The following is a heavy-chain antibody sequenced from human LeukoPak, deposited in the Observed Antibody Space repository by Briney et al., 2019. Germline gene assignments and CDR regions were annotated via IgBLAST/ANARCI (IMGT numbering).Heavy chain of an antibody. D-gene: IGHD1-26*01. Sequence: PGGSLRLPCAGSGFTFRNYWMNWVRQAPGKGLEWVANIKEDGSEKYYVDSVKGRFTVSRDNAKNSLYLQINSLRADDTAVDYCARGGPTVGTDYWGQGTLVTVSS. V-gene: IGHV3-7*01. J-gene: IGHJ4*02. CDR1: GFTFRNYW. CDR2: IKEDGSEK. CDR3: ARGGPTVGTDY.